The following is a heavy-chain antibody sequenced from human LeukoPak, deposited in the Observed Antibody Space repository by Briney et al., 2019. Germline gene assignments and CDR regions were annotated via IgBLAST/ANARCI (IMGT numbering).Heavy chain of an antibody. CDR2: IKQDGSEK. CDR3: ARATGFATVTYYFDY. V-gene: IGHV3-7*01. D-gene: IGHD4-17*01. CDR1: GFTFSNYW. Sequence: GGSLRLSCAASGFTFSNYWMSWVRQAPGKGLEWVANIKQDGSEKYYVDSVKGRFTISRDNAKNSLYLQMNSLRAEDTAVYYCARATGFATVTYYFDYWGQGTLVTVSS. J-gene: IGHJ4*02.